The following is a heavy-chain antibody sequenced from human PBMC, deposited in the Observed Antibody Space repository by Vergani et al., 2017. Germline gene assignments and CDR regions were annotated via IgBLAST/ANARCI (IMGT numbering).Heavy chain of an antibody. D-gene: IGHD1-7*01. Sequence: QVQLQESGPGLVKPSETLSLTCTVSGGSISSYYWSWIRQPAGKGLEWIGRIYTSGSTNYNPSLKSRVTMSVDTSKNQFSLKLSSATAADTAVYYCARARVLELRGYYYYYMDVWGKGTTVTVSS. CDR3: ARARVLELRGYYYYYMDV. CDR2: IYTSGST. CDR1: GGSISSYY. J-gene: IGHJ6*03. V-gene: IGHV4-4*07.